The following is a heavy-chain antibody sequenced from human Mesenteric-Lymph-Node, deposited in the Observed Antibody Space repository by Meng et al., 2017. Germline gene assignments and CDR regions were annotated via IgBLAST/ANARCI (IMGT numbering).Heavy chain of an antibody. D-gene: IGHD3-10*01. CDR2: ISWNSGSK. V-gene: IGHV3-9*01. J-gene: IGHJ6*02. CDR3: AKDIDAKFYGSGSYHYCYYGMDV. CDR1: AFTFDDYA. Sequence: SLKISCAASAFTFDDYAMHWVRQAPGKGLEWVSGISWNSGSKGYADSVNGRFTISRDNAKNSLYLQMNSLRAEDTALYYCAKDIDAKFYGSGSYHYCYYGMDVWGQGTTVTVSS.